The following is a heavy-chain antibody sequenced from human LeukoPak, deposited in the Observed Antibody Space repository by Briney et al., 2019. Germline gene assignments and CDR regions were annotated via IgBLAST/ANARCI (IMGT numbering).Heavy chain of an antibody. J-gene: IGHJ4*02. V-gene: IGHV1-18*01. CDR2: ISAYNGNT. CDR3: ALSGYCSGGSCYSLV. D-gene: IGHD2-15*01. Sequence: ASVKASCKASGYTFTSYGISWVRQAPGQGLEWMGWISAYNGNTNYAQKLQGRVTMTTDTSTSTAYMELRSLRSDDTAVYYCALSGYCSGGSCYSLVWGQGTLVTVSS. CDR1: GYTFTSYG.